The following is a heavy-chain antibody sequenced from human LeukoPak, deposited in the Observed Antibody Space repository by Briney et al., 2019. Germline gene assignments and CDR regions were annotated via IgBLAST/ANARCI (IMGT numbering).Heavy chain of an antibody. Sequence: GGSLRLSCAASGFTFSSYGMHWVRQAPGKGLEWVAVISYDGSNKYYADSVKGRFTISRDNSKNTLYLQMNSLRAEDTAVYYCARVYYYDSSGYLPYYYYYYGMDVWGQGTTVTVSS. CDR3: ARVYYYDSSGYLPYYYYYYGMDV. D-gene: IGHD3-22*01. V-gene: IGHV3-30*03. J-gene: IGHJ6*02. CDR1: GFTFSSYG. CDR2: ISYDGSNK.